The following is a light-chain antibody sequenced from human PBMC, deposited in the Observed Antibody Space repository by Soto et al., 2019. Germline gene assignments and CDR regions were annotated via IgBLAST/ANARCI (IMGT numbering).Light chain of an antibody. CDR2: AAS. V-gene: IGKV1-12*01. Sequence: IQMTQSPSSVSASVGDRVTITCRASQGVSSWLAWYQQKPGKAPRLLIYAASFLHGGVPSRFSGSGSGSDFTLTVSSLQPADVATYYCQQASSFPLTFGGGTKV. CDR3: QQASSFPLT. CDR1: QGVSSW. J-gene: IGKJ4*01.